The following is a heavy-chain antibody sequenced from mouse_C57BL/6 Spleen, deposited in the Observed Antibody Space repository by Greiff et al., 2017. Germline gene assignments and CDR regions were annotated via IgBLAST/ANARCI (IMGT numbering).Heavy chain of an antibody. J-gene: IGHJ2*01. CDR3: ARYYYGSSYDGYFDY. V-gene: IGHV1-76*01. CDR2: IYPGSGNT. Sequence: QVQLQQSGAELVRPGASVKLSCKASGYTFTDYYINWVKQRPGQGLEWIARIYPGSGNTYYNEKFKGKATLTAEQSSSTAYMQLSSLTSEDSAVYFCARYYYGSSYDGYFDYWGQGTTLTVSS. D-gene: IGHD1-1*01. CDR1: GYTFTDYY.